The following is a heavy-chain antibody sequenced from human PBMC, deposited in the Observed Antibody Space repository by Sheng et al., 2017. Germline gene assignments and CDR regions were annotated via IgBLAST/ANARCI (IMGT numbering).Heavy chain of an antibody. CDR1: GFTFSSYG. V-gene: IGHV3-30*18. CDR2: ISYDGSNK. J-gene: IGHJ4*02. CDR3: AKAPKYCRSTNCYSFDY. Sequence: QVQLVESGGGVVQPGRSLRLSCAASGFTFSSYGMHWVRQAPGKGLEWVAVISYDGSNKYYADSVKGRFTISRDNSKNTLYLQMNSLRAEDTAVYYCAKAPKYCRSTNCYSFDYWGQGTLVTVSS. D-gene: IGHD2-2*01.